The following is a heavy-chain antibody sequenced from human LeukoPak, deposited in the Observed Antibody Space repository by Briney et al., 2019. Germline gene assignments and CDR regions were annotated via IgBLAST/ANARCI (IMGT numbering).Heavy chain of an antibody. J-gene: IGHJ3*01. V-gene: IGHV3-21*01. D-gene: IGHD3-22*01. CDR3: TRTLYESSGYRRNVFDV. CDR2: ITSGSSFI. Sequence: GGSLRLSCSASGFTFSDYSVNWVRQAPGKGLEWVSSITSGSSFIYYADSVKGRFTISGDNARNSLYLQMNSLRADDTAIYYCTRTLYESSGYRRNVFDVWGQGTMVIVSS. CDR1: GFTFSDYS.